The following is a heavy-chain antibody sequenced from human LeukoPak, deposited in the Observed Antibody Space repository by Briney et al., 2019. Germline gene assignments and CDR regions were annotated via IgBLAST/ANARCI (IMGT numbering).Heavy chain of an antibody. J-gene: IGHJ4*02. CDR1: GGSISSGSYY. V-gene: IGHV4-61*02. Sequence: SETLSLTCTVSGGSISSGSYYWSWIRQPAGKGLEWIGRIYTSGSTNYNPPLKSRVTISVDTSKNQFSLKLSSVTAADTAVYYCASRPPSETYFAVFDYWGQGTLVTVSS. D-gene: IGHD1-26*01. CDR3: ASRPPSETYFAVFDY. CDR2: IYTSGST.